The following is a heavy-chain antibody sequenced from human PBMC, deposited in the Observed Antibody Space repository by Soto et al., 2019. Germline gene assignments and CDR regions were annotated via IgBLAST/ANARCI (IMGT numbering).Heavy chain of an antibody. CDR3: ARRYYDSSAYDY. CDR2: IYYSGST. Sequence: QVQLQESGPGLVKPSETLSLTCTVSGGSISSYYWSWIRQPPGKGLEWIGYIYYSGSTNYNPSLKSRVTISVDTSKNQFSLKLSSVTAADTAVYYCARRYYDSSAYDYWGQGTLVTVSS. J-gene: IGHJ4*02. V-gene: IGHV4-59*01. CDR1: GGSISSYY. D-gene: IGHD3-22*01.